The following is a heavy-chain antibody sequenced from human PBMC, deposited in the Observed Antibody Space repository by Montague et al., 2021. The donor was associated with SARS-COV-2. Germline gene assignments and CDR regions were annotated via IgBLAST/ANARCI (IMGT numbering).Heavy chain of an antibody. CDR1: GGSVSSGSYY. Sequence: SETLSLTCTVSGGSVSSGSYYWSWIRQPPGKRLEWIGYINYSGSTNYNPSLKSRVTISVDMSRNQFSLKLNSVTAADAAVYYCARDRGLGVAENFDCWGQGTLVTVSS. CDR3: ARDRGLGVAENFDC. J-gene: IGHJ4*02. V-gene: IGHV4-61*01. CDR2: INYSGST. D-gene: IGHD3-10*01.